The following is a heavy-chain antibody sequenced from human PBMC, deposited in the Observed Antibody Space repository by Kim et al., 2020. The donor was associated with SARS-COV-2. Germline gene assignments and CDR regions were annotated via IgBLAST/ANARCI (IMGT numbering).Heavy chain of an antibody. CDR1: GFTFGSSD. J-gene: IGHJ6*02. CDR2: ISCTSRST. Sequence: GGSLRLSCAASGFTFGSSDMGWVRQAPGRGLEWVSVISCTSRSTHYADSVKGRFTISRDNSKNTLYLQMNSLRAEDTATYFCAPSPRYAFGLNVWGQGTTVIVFS. D-gene: IGHD1-1*01. V-gene: IGHV3-23*01. CDR3: APSPRYAFGLNV.